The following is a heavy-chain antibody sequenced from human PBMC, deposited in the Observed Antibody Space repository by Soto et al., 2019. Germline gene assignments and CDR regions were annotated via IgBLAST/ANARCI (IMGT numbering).Heavy chain of an antibody. Sequence: ASVKVSCKASGYTFTGYYMHWVRQAPGQGLEWMGWINPNSGGTNYAQKFQGWVTMTRDTSISTAYMELSRLRSDDTAVYYCARDLYETYYDILTGYFRCDYWGQGTLVTVSS. CDR1: GYTFTGYY. CDR2: INPNSGGT. J-gene: IGHJ4*02. V-gene: IGHV1-2*04. CDR3: ARDLYETYYDILTGYFRCDY. D-gene: IGHD3-9*01.